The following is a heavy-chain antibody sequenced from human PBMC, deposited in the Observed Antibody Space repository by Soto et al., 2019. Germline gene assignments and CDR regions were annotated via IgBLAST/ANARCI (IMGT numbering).Heavy chain of an antibody. J-gene: IGHJ4*02. Sequence: QVQLVQSGAEVKKPGSSVKVSCKASGGTFSSYTISWVRQAPGQGLEWMGRIIPILGIANYAQKFQGRVTITADKSTSTAYMELSRLRSEDTAVYYCAMKYCISTSCYRNYWGQGTLVTVSS. V-gene: IGHV1-69*02. CDR1: GGTFSSYT. D-gene: IGHD2-2*02. CDR2: IIPILGIA. CDR3: AMKYCISTSCYRNY.